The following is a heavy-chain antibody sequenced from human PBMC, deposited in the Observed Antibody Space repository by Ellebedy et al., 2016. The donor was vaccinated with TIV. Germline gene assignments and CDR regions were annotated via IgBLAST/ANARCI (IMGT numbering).Heavy chain of an antibody. CDR1: GGSFSGYY. Sequence: SETLSLXXAVYGGSFSGYYWSWIRQPPGKGLEWIGEINHSGSTNYNPSLKSRVTTSVDTSKNQFSLKLSSVTAADTAVYYCARAYYDILTGPKDPKFDPWGQGTLVTVSS. J-gene: IGHJ5*02. CDR3: ARAYYDILTGPKDPKFDP. D-gene: IGHD3-9*01. V-gene: IGHV4-34*01. CDR2: INHSGST.